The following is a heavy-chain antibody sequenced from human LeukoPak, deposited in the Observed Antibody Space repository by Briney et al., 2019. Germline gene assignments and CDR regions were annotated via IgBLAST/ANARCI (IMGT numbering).Heavy chain of an antibody. Sequence: PGGSLRLSCAGSGFTFSTFCMGWVRQAPGKGLEWVASIKEDESEKFYVDSVKGRFTVSRDNAKNSLYLQMNSLRAGDTAVYYCARLNRDTGSSFYRDLDYWGQGILVTVSS. J-gene: IGHJ4*02. CDR3: ARLNRDTGSSFYRDLDY. CDR2: IKEDESEK. D-gene: IGHD2-2*01. V-gene: IGHV3-7*01. CDR1: GFTFSTFC.